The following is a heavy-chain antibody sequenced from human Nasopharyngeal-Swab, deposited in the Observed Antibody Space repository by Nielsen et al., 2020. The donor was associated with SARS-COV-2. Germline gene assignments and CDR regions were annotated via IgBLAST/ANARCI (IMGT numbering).Heavy chain of an antibody. V-gene: IGHV3-30*04. CDR3: VRGYGGNSEVDAFDI. Sequence: GESLKISCAASKFSLSSHAMHWVRQAPGKGLEWVAVIAYDGSHKYYVDSVRGRFTISRDNSKNTLYLQMNSLRAEDTAVYYCVRGYGGNSEVDAFDIWGQGTMVTISS. D-gene: IGHD4-23*01. CDR2: IAYDGSHK. J-gene: IGHJ3*02. CDR1: KFSLSSHA.